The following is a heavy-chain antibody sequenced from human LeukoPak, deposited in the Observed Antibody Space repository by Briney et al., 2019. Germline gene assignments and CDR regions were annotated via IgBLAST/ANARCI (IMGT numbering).Heavy chain of an antibody. V-gene: IGHV3-23*01. CDR1: GFTFSSYG. Sequence: PGGSLRLSCAASGFTFSSYGISWVRQAPGKGLEWVSAISGSGGNTYYADSVKGRFTISRDNSKNTLYMQMNSLRAEDTAVYYCAKGDLKVGSLRRGAFDIWGQGTMVTVSS. CDR3: AKGDLKVGSLRRGAFDI. J-gene: IGHJ3*02. CDR2: ISGSGGNT. D-gene: IGHD6-13*01.